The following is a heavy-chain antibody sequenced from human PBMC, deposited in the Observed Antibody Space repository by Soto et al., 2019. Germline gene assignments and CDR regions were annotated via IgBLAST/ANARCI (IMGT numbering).Heavy chain of an antibody. V-gene: IGHV4-59*01. CDR1: GGSISSYY. CDR2: IYYSGST. D-gene: IGHD4-4*01. J-gene: IGHJ6*02. Sequence: QVQLQASGPGLVKPSETLSLTCTVSGGSISSYYWSWIRQPPGKGLEWIGYIYYSGSTNYNPSLKSRVTISVDTSKNQFSLKLSSVTAADTAVYYCARGSTTGGVYYYGMDVWGQGTTVTVSS. CDR3: ARGSTTGGVYYYGMDV.